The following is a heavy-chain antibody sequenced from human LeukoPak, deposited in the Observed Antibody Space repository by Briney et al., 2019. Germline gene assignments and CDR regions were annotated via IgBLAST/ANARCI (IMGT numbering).Heavy chain of an antibody. Sequence: ASVQVSCKASGYTFTAYYIHWVRQAPGQGLEWMGWISPYTGGTNYAQKFQSRVTITRDTSSNTVYMDLNRLTSDDTALYYCARDHNSENWGSLGKWGQGTLVTASS. D-gene: IGHD7-27*01. J-gene: IGHJ4*02. V-gene: IGHV1-2*02. CDR2: ISPYTGGT. CDR3: ARDHNSENWGSLGK. CDR1: GYTFTAYY.